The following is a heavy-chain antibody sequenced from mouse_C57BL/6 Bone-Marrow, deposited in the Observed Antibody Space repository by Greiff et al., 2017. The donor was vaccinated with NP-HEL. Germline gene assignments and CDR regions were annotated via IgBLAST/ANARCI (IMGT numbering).Heavy chain of an antibody. V-gene: IGHV1-69*01. J-gene: IGHJ4*01. Sequence: QVQLKESGAELVMPGASVKLSCKASGYTFTSYWMHWVKQRPGQGLEWIGEIDPSDSYTNYNQKFKGKSTLTVDKSSSTAYMQLSSLTSEDSAVYYCASSWDAMDYWGQGTSVTVSS. CDR2: IDPSDSYT. CDR1: GYTFTSYW. CDR3: ASSWDAMDY. D-gene: IGHD4-1*01.